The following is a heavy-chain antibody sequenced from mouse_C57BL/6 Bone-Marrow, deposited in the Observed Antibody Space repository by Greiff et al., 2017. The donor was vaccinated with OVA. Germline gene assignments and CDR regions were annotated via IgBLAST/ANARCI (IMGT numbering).Heavy chain of an antibody. V-gene: IGHV14-4*01. D-gene: IGHD2-2*01. Sequence: VQLQQPGAELVRPGASVKLSCTASGFTINDDYMHWVKQRPEQGLEWIGWIDPENGDTEYASKFQGKATITADTSSNTAYLQLSSLTSEDTAVYYCTTGYNYCAMDYWGQGTSVTVSS. J-gene: IGHJ4*01. CDR2: IDPENGDT. CDR3: TTGYNYCAMDY. CDR1: GFTINDDY.